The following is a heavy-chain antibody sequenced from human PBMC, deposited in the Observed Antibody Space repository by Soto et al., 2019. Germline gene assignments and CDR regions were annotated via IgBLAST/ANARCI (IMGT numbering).Heavy chain of an antibody. CDR1: GFTFSSYW. D-gene: IGHD2-15*01. CDR2: INGDGIST. V-gene: IGHV3-74*01. CDR3: ARISQGTYCRGGNCYSDY. Sequence: EVQLVESGVDLVQPGGSLRLSCAASGFTFSSYWMHWVRQDPEKGLVWVSRINGDGISTSYADSVKGRFTISRDNAKDTLYLHMNSLGAEDTAVYYCARISQGTYCRGGNCYSDYWGQGTLVTVSS. J-gene: IGHJ4*02.